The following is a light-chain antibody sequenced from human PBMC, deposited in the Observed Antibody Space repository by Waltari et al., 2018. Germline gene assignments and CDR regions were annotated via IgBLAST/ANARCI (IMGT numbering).Light chain of an antibody. Sequence: DNVMTQSPDSLAVSLGERVTINCKSSQSLLYPSNNKNYLAWYQQKSGQAPKLLIYWASTRESGVPNRFSGSGSGTDFTLTISGLQAEDVAVYYCQQYYDTPLTFGQGTKVEIK. CDR1: QSLLYPSNNKNY. V-gene: IGKV4-1*01. J-gene: IGKJ1*01. CDR2: WAS. CDR3: QQYYDTPLT.